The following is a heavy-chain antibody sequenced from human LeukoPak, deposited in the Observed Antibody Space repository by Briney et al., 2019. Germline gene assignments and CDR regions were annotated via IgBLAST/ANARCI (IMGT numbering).Heavy chain of an antibody. J-gene: IGHJ4*02. D-gene: IGHD3-10*01. CDR1: GDSIISWSYY. CDR3: ARGTMVRGVIGYFDY. Sequence: PSDTLSLTCTVSGDSIISWSYYWGWIRQPPGKGLECIGSIYYRGSTTYNPSLKSRVTISVDTSKNQFSLKLSSVTAADTAVYYCARGTMVRGVIGYFDYWGQGTLVTVSS. CDR2: IYYRGST. V-gene: IGHV4-39*07.